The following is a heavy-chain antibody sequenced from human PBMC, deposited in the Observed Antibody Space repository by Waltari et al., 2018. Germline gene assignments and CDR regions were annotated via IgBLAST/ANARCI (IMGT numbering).Heavy chain of an antibody. J-gene: IGHJ4*02. CDR1: GGSISSSSYY. Sequence: QLQLQESGPGLVKPSETLSLTCTVSGGSISSSSYYWGWTRQPPGKGLEWIGSIYYSGSTYSNPSLKIRVTISVDTSKNQFSLKLSSVTAADTAAYYCARDPLATYYFDYWGQGTLVTVSS. CDR2: IYYSGST. CDR3: ARDPLATYYFDY. D-gene: IGHD6-6*01. V-gene: IGHV4-39*07.